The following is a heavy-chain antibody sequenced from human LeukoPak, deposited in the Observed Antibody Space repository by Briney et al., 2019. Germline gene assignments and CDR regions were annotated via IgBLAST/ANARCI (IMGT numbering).Heavy chain of an antibody. CDR2: INSDGSST. CDR3: ARDTGYCGGDCPFDY. Sequence: GGSLRLSCAASGFTFSSYWMHWVRQAPGKGLVWVSRINSDGSSTSYADSVKGRFTISRDNAKNTLYLQMNSLRAEDTAMYYCARDTGYCGGDCPFDYWGQGTLVTVSS. D-gene: IGHD2-21*02. CDR1: GFTFSSYW. J-gene: IGHJ4*02. V-gene: IGHV3-74*01.